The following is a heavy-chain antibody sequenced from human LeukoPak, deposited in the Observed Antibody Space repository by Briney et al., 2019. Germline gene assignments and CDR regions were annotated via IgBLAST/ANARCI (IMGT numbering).Heavy chain of an antibody. D-gene: IGHD6-13*01. V-gene: IGHV4-59*01. CDR3: ARDRGAAAGTVRAMDV. Sequence: SETLPLTCTVSGGSISSYYWSWIRQPPGKGLEWIGYIYYSGSTNYNPSLKSRVTISADTSKNQFSLKLSSVTAADTAVYYCARDRGAAAGTVRAMDVWGKGTTVTISS. J-gene: IGHJ6*03. CDR1: GGSISSYY. CDR2: IYYSGST.